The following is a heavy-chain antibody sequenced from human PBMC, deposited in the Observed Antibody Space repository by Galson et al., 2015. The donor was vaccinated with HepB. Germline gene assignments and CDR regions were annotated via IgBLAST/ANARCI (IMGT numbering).Heavy chain of an antibody. CDR2: IYYSGST. J-gene: IGHJ4*02. CDR3: ARQGDDYGGPDQPLGTQLDY. D-gene: IGHD4-23*01. Sequence: LSLTCTVSGGSISSSSYYWGWIRQPPGEGLEWIGSIYYSGSTYYNPSLKSRVTISVDTSKNQFSLKLSSVTAADTAVYYCARQGDDYGGPDQPLGTQLDYWGQGTLVTVSS. V-gene: IGHV4-39*01. CDR1: GGSISSSSYY.